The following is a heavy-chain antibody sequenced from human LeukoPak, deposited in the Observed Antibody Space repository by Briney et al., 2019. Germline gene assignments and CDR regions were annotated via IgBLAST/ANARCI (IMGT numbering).Heavy chain of an antibody. Sequence: GGSLRLSCAASGFTFSSYSMNWVRQAPGKGLEWVSYISSSSSTIYYADSVKGRFTISRDNAKNSLYLQMNSLRAEDTALYHCARERGHYGGNLDYWGQGTLVTVSS. CDR3: ARERGHYGGNLDY. D-gene: IGHD4-23*01. CDR1: GFTFSSYS. V-gene: IGHV3-48*01. CDR2: ISSSSSTI. J-gene: IGHJ4*02.